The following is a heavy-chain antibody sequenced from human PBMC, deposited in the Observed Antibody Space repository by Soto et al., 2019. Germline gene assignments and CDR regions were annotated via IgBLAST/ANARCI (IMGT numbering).Heavy chain of an antibody. CDR1: GFTFSSYA. J-gene: IGHJ2*01. V-gene: IGHV3-23*01. CDR2: ISGSGGST. Sequence: EVQLLESGGGLVQPGGSLRLSCAASGFTFSSYAMSWVRQAPGKGLEWVSAISGSGGSTYYADSVKGRFTISRDNSKNPLYLQMNSLKAEDTAVYYCAKGPQQLVRVWYFDLWGRGTLDTVSS. D-gene: IGHD6-13*01. CDR3: AKGPQQLVRVWYFDL.